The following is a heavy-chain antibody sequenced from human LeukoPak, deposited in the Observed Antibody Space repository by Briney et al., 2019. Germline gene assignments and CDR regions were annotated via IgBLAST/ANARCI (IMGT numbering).Heavy chain of an antibody. CDR2: INPSGGST. CDR1: GYAFTSYY. V-gene: IGHV1-46*01. CDR3: ARAFRTTTYYYYMDV. D-gene: IGHD4-17*01. J-gene: IGHJ6*03. Sequence: GASVKVSCKASGYAFTSYYMHWVRQAPGQGLEWMGIINPSGGSTSYAQKFQGRVTMTRDMSTSTVYMELSSLRSEDTAVYYCARAFRTTTYYYYMDVWGKGTTVTVSS.